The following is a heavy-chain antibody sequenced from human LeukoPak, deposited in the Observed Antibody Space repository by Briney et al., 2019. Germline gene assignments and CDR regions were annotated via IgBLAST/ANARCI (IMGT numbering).Heavy chain of an antibody. CDR2: IYPGDSDT. D-gene: IGHD6-13*01. Sequence: GESLKISCEGSGYTFTSYWIAWVRQMPGKGLEWMGIIYPGDSDTRYSPSFQGQVTISADKSISTAYLQWSSLKASDTAMYYCARCEYSSSWYIDYWGQGTLVTVSS. CDR1: GYTFTSYW. V-gene: IGHV5-51*01. CDR3: ARCEYSSSWYIDY. J-gene: IGHJ4*02.